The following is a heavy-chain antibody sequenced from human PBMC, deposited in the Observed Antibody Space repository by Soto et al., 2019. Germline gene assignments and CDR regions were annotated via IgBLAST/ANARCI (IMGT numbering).Heavy chain of an antibody. J-gene: IGHJ6*02. CDR1: GYTFTSYG. CDR2: ISAYNGNT. V-gene: IGHV1-18*01. CDR3: ASSVGIAVAGSYGMDV. D-gene: IGHD6-19*01. Sequence: ASVKVSCKASGYTFTSYGISWVRQAPGQGLEWMGWISAYNGNTNYAQKLQGRVTMTTDTSTSTAYMELRSLRSDDTAVYYCASSVGIAVAGSYGMDVWGQGTTVTVSS.